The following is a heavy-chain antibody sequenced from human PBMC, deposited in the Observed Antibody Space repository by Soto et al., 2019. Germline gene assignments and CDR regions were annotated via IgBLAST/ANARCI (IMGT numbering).Heavy chain of an antibody. CDR2: ISYDGTNK. Sequence: VQLVESGGGVVQPGRSLRLSCAASGFTFNNYGMHWVRQAPGKGLEWVAVISYDGTNKYYADSVKGRFTISRDSSKNTVYLQMNSLRADDTALYYCVKDVGWNYVADSWGQGTLVTVSS. V-gene: IGHV3-30*18. CDR3: VKDVGWNYVADS. D-gene: IGHD3-16*01. CDR1: GFTFNNYG. J-gene: IGHJ5*01.